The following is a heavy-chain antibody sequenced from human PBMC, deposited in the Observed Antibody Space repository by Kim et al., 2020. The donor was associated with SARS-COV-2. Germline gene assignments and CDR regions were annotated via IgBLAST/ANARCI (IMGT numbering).Heavy chain of an antibody. Sequence: GGSLRLSCVASGFSFMNYVIGWVRQAPGKGLEWVSSISLRAGRTFYDDSVKGRFTIPRDISKKTVTLQITRLRTEDMVIYYSAAYASGAYEPPYDFWGQG. D-gene: IGHD3-10*01. CDR3: AAYASGAYEPPYDF. V-gene: IGHV3-23*01. J-gene: IGHJ4*02. CDR2: ISLRAGRT. CDR1: GFSFMNYV.